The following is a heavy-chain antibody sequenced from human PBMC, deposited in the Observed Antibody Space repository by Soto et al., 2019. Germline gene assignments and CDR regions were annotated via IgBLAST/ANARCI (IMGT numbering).Heavy chain of an antibody. CDR3: GSQARHYYYYYGMDV. V-gene: IGHV4-34*01. CDR2: INHSGST. Sequence: PSETLSLTCAVYGGSFSGYYWSWIRQPPGKGLEWIGEINHSGSTNYNPSLKSRVTISVDTSKNQFSLKLSSVTAADTAVYYCGSQARHYYYYYGMDVWGQGTTVTVSS. J-gene: IGHJ6*02. D-gene: IGHD6-6*01. CDR1: GGSFSGYY.